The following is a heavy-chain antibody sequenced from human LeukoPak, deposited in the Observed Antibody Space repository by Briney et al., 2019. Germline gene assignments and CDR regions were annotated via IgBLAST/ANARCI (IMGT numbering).Heavy chain of an antibody. CDR1: GGSISSHY. J-gene: IGHJ4*02. Sequence: SETLSLTCTVSGGSISSHYWSWIRQPPGKGLEWIGYIYYSGSTNYNPSLKSRVTISVDTSKNQFSLKLSSVTAADTAVYYCAGVLIVRAIYFDYWGQGTLVTVSS. CDR3: AGVLIVRAIYFDY. D-gene: IGHD1-26*01. CDR2: IYYSGST. V-gene: IGHV4-59*11.